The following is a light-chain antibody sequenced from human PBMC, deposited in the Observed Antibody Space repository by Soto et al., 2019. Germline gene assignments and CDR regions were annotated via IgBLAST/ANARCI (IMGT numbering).Light chain of an antibody. J-gene: IGLJ3*02. V-gene: IGLV4-69*01. CDR1: SGHSSYA. Sequence: QSVLTQSPSASASLGASVKLTCTLSSGHSSYAIAWHHQQPEKGPRFLMKLNSDGSHNQGDGIPDRFSGSSAGAERYLTISRLQDEDEADYYCQSWGTGIRVFGGGTKLTVL. CDR2: LNSDGSH. CDR3: QSWGTGIRV.